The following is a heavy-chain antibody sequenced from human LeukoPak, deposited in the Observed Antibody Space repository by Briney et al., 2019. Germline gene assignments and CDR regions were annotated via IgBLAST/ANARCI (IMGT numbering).Heavy chain of an antibody. Sequence: ASVKVSCKGSGYTFTSYGISWVRQAPGQGLEWMGGFDPEDGETIYAQKFQGRVTMTEDTSTDTAYMELSSLRSEDTAVYYCARLLQWERPAFDIWGQGTMVTVSS. CDR3: ARLLQWERPAFDI. CDR2: FDPEDGET. V-gene: IGHV1-24*01. J-gene: IGHJ3*02. CDR1: GYTFTSYG. D-gene: IGHD1-26*01.